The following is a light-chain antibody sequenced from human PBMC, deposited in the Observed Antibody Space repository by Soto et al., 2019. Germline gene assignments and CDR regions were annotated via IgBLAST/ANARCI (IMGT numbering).Light chain of an antibody. CDR1: SSDVGGYNY. CDR2: DVS. CDR3: CSYAGSYV. Sequence: QSVLTQPRSVSGSPGQSVTISCTGTSSDVGGYNYVSWYQQHPGKAPKLMIYDVSKRPSGVPDRFSGSKSGNPASLTISGLQAEDEADYYCCSYAGSYVFGGGTKLTVL. J-gene: IGLJ2*01. V-gene: IGLV2-11*01.